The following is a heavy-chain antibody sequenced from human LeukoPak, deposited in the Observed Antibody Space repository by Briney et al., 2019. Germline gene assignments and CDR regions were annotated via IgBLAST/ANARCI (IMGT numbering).Heavy chain of an antibody. Sequence: GGSLRLSCAASGFTFISYSMHWVRQAPGKGLEWVAVISYDVSNKYYTDSVKGRFTISRDNSNNTLCLQMNSLRAEDTAVYYCAKDLVNYDSSGYHYYFDYWGQGTLVTVSS. D-gene: IGHD3-22*01. V-gene: IGHV3-30*18. CDR1: GFTFISYS. CDR2: ISYDVSNK. CDR3: AKDLVNYDSSGYHYYFDY. J-gene: IGHJ4*02.